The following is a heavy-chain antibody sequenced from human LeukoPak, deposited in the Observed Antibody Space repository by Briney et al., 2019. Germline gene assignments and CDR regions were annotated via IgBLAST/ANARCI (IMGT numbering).Heavy chain of an antibody. J-gene: IGHJ1*01. D-gene: IGHD4-23*01. Sequence: GASVKVSCKVSGYTLTELSMHWVRQAPGKGLEWMGGFDPEDGETIYAQKFQGRVTMTRDTSTSTVYMELSSLRSEDTAVYYCARDGAPTTVVTPGYFQHWGQGTLVTVSS. CDR1: GYTLTELS. CDR2: FDPEDGET. V-gene: IGHV1-24*01. CDR3: ARDGAPTTVVTPGYFQH.